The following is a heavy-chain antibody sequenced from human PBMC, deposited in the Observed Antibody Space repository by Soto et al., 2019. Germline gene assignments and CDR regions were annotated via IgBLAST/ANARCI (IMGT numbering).Heavy chain of an antibody. D-gene: IGHD1-26*01. CDR2: VIPILGQA. J-gene: IGHJ4*02. V-gene: IGHV1-69*01. CDR1: GGTFSSYA. Sequence: QVQLVQSGAEVKKPGSSVKVSCKASGGTFSSYAISWLRQAPGQGLEWMGAVIPILGQAYYAQNLQGRVTISADESTRTAYMELSMLRSEDTAVYFCARVGGVGAPPGADYWGQGTLVTVSS. CDR3: ARVGGVGAPPGADY.